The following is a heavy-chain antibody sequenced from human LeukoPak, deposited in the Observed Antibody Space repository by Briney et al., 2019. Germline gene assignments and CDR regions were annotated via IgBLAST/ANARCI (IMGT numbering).Heavy chain of an antibody. D-gene: IGHD3-22*01. Sequence: GGSLRLSCAASGFTFDDYAMHWVRKAPGKGLEWVSLISWDGGSTYYADSVNGRFTISGDNSKNSLYLQMNSLRAEDTALYYCAKDAYYYDSSGYYDYWGQGTLVTVSS. J-gene: IGHJ4*02. CDR2: ISWDGGST. V-gene: IGHV3-43D*04. CDR1: GFTFDDYA. CDR3: AKDAYYYDSSGYYDY.